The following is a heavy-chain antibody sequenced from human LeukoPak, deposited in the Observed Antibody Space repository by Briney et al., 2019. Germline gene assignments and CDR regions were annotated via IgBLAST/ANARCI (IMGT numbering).Heavy chain of an antibody. J-gene: IGHJ4*02. CDR1: GGTFSSYA. CDR3: ARGRGRATIFGLDY. Sequence: SVKVSCKASGGTFSSYAISWVRQAPGQGLEWMGGIIPIFGTANYAQKFQGRVTITADESTSTAYMELSSLRSEDTAVYYCARGRGRATIFGLDYWGQGTLVTVSS. D-gene: IGHD5-24*01. V-gene: IGHV1-69*13. CDR2: IIPIFGTA.